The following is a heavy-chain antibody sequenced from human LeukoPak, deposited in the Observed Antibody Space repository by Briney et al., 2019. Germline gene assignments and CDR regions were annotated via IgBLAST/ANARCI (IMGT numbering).Heavy chain of an antibody. V-gene: IGHV4-34*01. CDR3: ARARIAVAPFDY. D-gene: IGHD6-19*01. CDR1: GGSFSGYY. CDR2: INHSGST. J-gene: IGHJ4*02. Sequence: SETLSLTCAVYGGSFSGYYWSWIRQPPGKGLEWIGEINHSGSTNYNPSLKSRVTISVDTSKNQFSLKLSSVTAADTAVYYCARARIAVAPFDYWGQGTLVTVSS.